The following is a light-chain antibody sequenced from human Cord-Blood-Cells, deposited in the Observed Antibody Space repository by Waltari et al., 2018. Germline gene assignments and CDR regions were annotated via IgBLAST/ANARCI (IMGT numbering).Light chain of an antibody. CDR1: PGISSY. V-gene: IGKV1-9*01. CDR3: QQLNSYLIT. J-gene: IGKJ5*01. Sequence: DIQLTQSPSFLSASVGDRVNITCRASPGISSYLAWYQQKPGKAPKLLIYAASTLQSGVPSRFSGSGSETEFTLTISSLQPEDFATYYCQQLNSYLITFGQGTRLEIK. CDR2: AAS.